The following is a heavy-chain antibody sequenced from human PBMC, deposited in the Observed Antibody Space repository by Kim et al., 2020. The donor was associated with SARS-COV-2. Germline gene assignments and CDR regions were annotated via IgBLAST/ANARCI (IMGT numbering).Heavy chain of an antibody. Sequence: SETLSFTCTVSGDSLSSDYWSWNRQPAGKGLEWIGRIYTSGRTNYNPSLQSRVTMSVDMSKNQFSLKLSSVTAADTAVYYCASALGHWGQGTLVTVSS. V-gene: IGHV4-4*07. D-gene: IGHD3-16*02. J-gene: IGHJ4*02. CDR2: IYTSGRT. CDR1: GDSLSSDY. CDR3: ASALGH.